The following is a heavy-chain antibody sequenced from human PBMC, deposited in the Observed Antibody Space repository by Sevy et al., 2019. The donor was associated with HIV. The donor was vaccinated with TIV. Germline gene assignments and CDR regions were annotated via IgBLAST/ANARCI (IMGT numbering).Heavy chain of an antibody. D-gene: IGHD3-10*01. CDR1: GFTFSGYG. CDR3: ARNPPTGRHGDY. J-gene: IGHJ4*02. CDR2: ITGTGYI. Sequence: GGYLRLSCAASGFTFSGYGMNWLRQPPGKGLERVSSITGTGYIYYAESVKGRFTITKDNTKNSLYLQMNSQRAEDTAVYDCARNPPTGRHGDYWGQGTLVIVSS. V-gene: IGHV3-21*06.